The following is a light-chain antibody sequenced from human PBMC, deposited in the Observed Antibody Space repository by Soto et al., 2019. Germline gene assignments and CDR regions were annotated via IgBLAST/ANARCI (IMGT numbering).Light chain of an antibody. CDR1: QSVLYSSNKKNY. Sequence: DIVLTQSPDSLAVSLGERATINCKSSQSVLYSSNKKNYLAWYQQKSGQSPKVLIYWASTRESGVPDRFSGSGSGTDFTLTISSQQAEDAAVYYCQQSYSTPRTFGQGTKVEIK. J-gene: IGKJ1*01. CDR2: WAS. V-gene: IGKV4-1*01. CDR3: QQSYSTPRT.